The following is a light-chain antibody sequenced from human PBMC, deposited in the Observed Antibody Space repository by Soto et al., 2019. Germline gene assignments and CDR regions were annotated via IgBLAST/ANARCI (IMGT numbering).Light chain of an antibody. Sequence: EIVMTQSPATLSVSPGERATLSCRASQSVSSNLAWYQQKPGQAPRLLIYGASTRATGIPARFSGSGSGTEFTLTTSGLQSEDVAVYYCQQYNNWPPLTFGGGTKVEIK. V-gene: IGKV3-15*01. CDR2: GAS. CDR1: QSVSSN. J-gene: IGKJ4*01. CDR3: QQYNNWPPLT.